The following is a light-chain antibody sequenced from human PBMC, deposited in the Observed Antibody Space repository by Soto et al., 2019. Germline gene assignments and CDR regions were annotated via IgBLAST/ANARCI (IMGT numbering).Light chain of an antibody. CDR1: QSVSSSY. Sequence: EIVLTQSPGTLSLSPGERATLSCRASQSVSSSYLDWYQQKPGQAPRLLIYGASRRATGIPDRFSGSGSGTDFTLTISRLEPEDFAVYYCQQYAPHQELTFGGGTKVEIK. J-gene: IGKJ4*01. CDR2: GAS. CDR3: QQYAPHQELT. V-gene: IGKV3-20*01.